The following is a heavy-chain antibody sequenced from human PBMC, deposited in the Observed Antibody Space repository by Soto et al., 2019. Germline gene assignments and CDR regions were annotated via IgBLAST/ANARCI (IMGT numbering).Heavy chain of an antibody. CDR1: GYTFTGYY. V-gene: IGHV1-2*02. CDR3: ARRLGSGYFNWFHT. CDR2: INPNSGGT. D-gene: IGHD3-22*01. J-gene: IGHJ5*02. Sequence: ASVKVSCKASGYTFTGYYMHWVRQAPGQGLEWMGWINPNSGGTNYAQKFQGRVTMTRDTSISTAYMELSRLRSDDTAVYYCARRLGSGYFNWFHTWGQGTLVTVSS.